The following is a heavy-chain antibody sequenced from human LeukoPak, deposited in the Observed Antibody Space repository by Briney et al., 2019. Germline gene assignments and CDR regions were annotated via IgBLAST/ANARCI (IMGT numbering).Heavy chain of an antibody. Sequence: GSVKVSCKASGDTFSAYYMHWVRQAPGEGLEWLGWINPHSGGTNNAHKFLGGVTITRDTPISTAYMELSRLRYDATPACYCARLADSSSAPNGRNYYHMDVWGKGTTATVSS. J-gene: IGHJ6*03. CDR1: GDTFSAYY. CDR3: ARLADSSSAPNGRNYYHMDV. D-gene: IGHD6-6*01. CDR2: INPHSGGT. V-gene: IGHV1-2*02.